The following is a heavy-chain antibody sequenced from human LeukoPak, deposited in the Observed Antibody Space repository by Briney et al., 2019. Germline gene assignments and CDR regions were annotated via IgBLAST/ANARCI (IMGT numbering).Heavy chain of an antibody. CDR2: IYHSGST. D-gene: IGHD6-13*01. CDR1: GYSISSGYY. V-gene: IGHV4-38-2*01. CDR3: ARGGGKQQLVRASRKFDY. Sequence: SETLSLTCAVSGYSISSGYYWGWIRQPPGKGLEWIGSIYHSGSTYYNPSLKSRVTISVDTSKNQFSLKLSSVTAADTAVYYCARGGGKQQLVRASRKFDYWGQGTLVTVSS. J-gene: IGHJ4*02.